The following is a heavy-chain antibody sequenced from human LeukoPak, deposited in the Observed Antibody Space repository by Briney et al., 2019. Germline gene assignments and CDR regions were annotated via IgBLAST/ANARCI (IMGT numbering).Heavy chain of an antibody. CDR2: IYYSGST. D-gene: IGHD6-19*01. Sequence: ASETLSLTCTVSGGSISSSSYYWGWIRQPPGKGLEWIGSIYYSGSTYYNPSLKSRVTVSVDTSRNQFSPKLSSVTAADTAVYYCARVPGYGSGWARGYFDYWGQGTLVTVSS. J-gene: IGHJ4*02. CDR3: ARVPGYGSGWARGYFDY. V-gene: IGHV4-39*01. CDR1: GGSISSSSYY.